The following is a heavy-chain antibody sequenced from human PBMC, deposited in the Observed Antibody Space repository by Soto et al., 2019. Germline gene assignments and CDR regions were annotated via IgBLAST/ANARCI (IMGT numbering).Heavy chain of an antibody. Sequence: PGGSLRLSCAVSGFTFDDYAMHWVRQAPGKGLEWVSLISWDGGSTYYADSVKGRFTISRDNSKNSLYLQMNSLRAEDTALYYCAKGPYSSSFIPSYYYYGMDVWGQGTTVTVSS. D-gene: IGHD6-6*01. CDR3: AKGPYSSSFIPSYYYYGMDV. J-gene: IGHJ6*02. CDR1: GFTFDDYA. V-gene: IGHV3-43D*04. CDR2: ISWDGGST.